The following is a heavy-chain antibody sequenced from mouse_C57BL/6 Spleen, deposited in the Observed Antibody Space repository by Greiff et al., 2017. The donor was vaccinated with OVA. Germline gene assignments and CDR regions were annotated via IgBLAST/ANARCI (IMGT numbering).Heavy chain of an antibody. CDR3: TTPIYYVSYGRAMDY. D-gene: IGHD2-1*01. V-gene: IGHV5-9*01. CDR1: GFTFSSYT. CDR2: ISGGGGNT. J-gene: IGHJ4*01. Sequence: EVMLVESGGGLVKPGGSLKLSCAASGFTFSSYTMSWVRQTPEKRLEWVATISGGGGNTYYPDSVKGRFTISRDNAKNTLYLQMSSLRSEDTALYECTTPIYYVSYGRAMDYWGQGTSVTVSS.